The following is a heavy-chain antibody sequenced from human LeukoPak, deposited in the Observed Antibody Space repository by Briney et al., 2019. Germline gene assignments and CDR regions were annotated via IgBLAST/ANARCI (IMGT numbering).Heavy chain of an antibody. J-gene: IGHJ4*02. CDR3: ARCRQDDITYFDY. Sequence: PGGSLRLSCAASGFPFSNYHMTWVRQAPGKGLEWVSYISSSGATIYYADSVKGRFTISRDNAKNSLYLQMNSLRDEDTAVYYCARCRQDDITYFDYWGQGTLVTVSS. D-gene: IGHD3-9*01. V-gene: IGHV3-48*02. CDR2: ISSSGATI. CDR1: GFPFSNYH.